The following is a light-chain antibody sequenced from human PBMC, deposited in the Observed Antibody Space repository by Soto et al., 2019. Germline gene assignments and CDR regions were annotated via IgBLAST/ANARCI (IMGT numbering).Light chain of an antibody. CDR1: SIDVGGHNH. J-gene: IGLJ2*01. CDR2: EVS. CDR3: SSYAGSMNLI. V-gene: IGLV2-8*01. Sequence: QSALTQPPSSSGSPGQSVTISCTGRSIDVGGHNHVSWYQQHPGKAPKLMIYEVSKRPSGVPDRFSGSKSVNTASLTVSGLQAEDEADYYCSSYAGSMNLIFGGGTQLTVL.